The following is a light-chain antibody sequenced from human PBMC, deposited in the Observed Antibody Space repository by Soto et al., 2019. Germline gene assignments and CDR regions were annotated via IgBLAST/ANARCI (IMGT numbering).Light chain of an antibody. V-gene: IGKV3-20*01. CDR3: QQFGDSPPLT. CDR1: QSVNRNY. J-gene: IGKJ4*01. Sequence: EIVLTQSPDTLSLSPGDRATLSCRASQSVNRNYLGWYQQKPGQPPRLLINGASNRATGIPDRFLASGSGTDFTLTISRLEPEDFAVYCCQQFGDSPPLTFGGGTKVEI. CDR2: GAS.